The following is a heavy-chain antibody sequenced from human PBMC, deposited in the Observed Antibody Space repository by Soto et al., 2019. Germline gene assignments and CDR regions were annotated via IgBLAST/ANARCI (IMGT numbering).Heavy chain of an antibody. V-gene: IGHV3-7*01. J-gene: IGHJ3*02. CDR2: IKQGGSEK. Sequence: GGSLRLSCAASGFTFSSYWMSWVRQAPGKGLEWVANIKQGGSEKYYVDSVKGRFTISRDNAKNSLYLQMNSLRAEDTAVYYCARTDIVVVPAVSGAFDIWGQGTMVTVSS. D-gene: IGHD2-2*01. CDR3: ARTDIVVVPAVSGAFDI. CDR1: GFTFSSYW.